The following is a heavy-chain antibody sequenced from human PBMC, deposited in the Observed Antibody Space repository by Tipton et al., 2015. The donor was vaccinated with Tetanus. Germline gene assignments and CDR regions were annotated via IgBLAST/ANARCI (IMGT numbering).Heavy chain of an antibody. CDR3: ARGITDGYNRRFDY. V-gene: IGHV4-4*07. Sequence: GLVKPSETLSLTCTVSRGPISSYYWSWIRQPAGKGLEWIGHISNGNPDYSPSLKNRVTLSVDLSKNELSLKLRSVTAADTGVYYCARGITDGYNRRFDYWGQRTLVAVSP. D-gene: IGHD5-24*01. J-gene: IGHJ4*02. CDR2: ISNGNP. CDR1: RGPISSYY.